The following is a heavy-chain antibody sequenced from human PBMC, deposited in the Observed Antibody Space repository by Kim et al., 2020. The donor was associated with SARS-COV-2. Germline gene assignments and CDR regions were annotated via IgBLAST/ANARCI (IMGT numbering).Heavy chain of an antibody. V-gene: IGHV3-48*03. J-gene: IGHJ5*02. CDR3: ARASYCSSTRCYLGGWFDP. Sequence: GGSLRLSCAASGFTFSSYEMNWVRQAPGKGLEWVSYISGSGSTIYYADSVKGRFTISRDNAKNSLYLQMNSLRAEDTAVYYCARASYCSSTRCYLGGWFDPWGQGTLVTVSS. CDR2: ISGSGSTI. D-gene: IGHD2-2*01. CDR1: GFTFSSYE.